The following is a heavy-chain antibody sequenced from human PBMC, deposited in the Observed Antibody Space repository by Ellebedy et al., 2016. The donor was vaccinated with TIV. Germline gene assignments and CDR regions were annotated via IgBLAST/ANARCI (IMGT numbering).Heavy chain of an antibody. D-gene: IGHD1-26*01. Sequence: GESLKISCAASGFTLSSYAMRWVRQAPGKGLEWVSGISGSGGSTYYADSVKGRFTISRDSSKNTLHLQMNSLRAEDTAVYYCAKGGRVGATRFDYWGQGTLVTVSS. CDR1: GFTLSSYA. CDR2: ISGSGGST. V-gene: IGHV3-23*01. J-gene: IGHJ4*02. CDR3: AKGGRVGATRFDY.